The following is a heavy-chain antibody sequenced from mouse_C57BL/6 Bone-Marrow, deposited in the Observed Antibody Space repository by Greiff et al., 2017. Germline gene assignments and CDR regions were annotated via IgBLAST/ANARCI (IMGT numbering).Heavy chain of an antibody. CDR3: ARSLDRNWYFDV. D-gene: IGHD2-14*01. J-gene: IGHJ1*03. CDR1: GFSLSTSGMG. Sequence: QSSQTLSLTCSFSGFSLSTSGMGVSWIRQPSGKGLEWLAHIYWDDDKRYNPSLKSRLTISKDTSRNQVFLKITSVDTADTATYYCARSLDRNWYFDVWGTGTTVTVSS. V-gene: IGHV8-12*01. CDR2: IYWDDDK.